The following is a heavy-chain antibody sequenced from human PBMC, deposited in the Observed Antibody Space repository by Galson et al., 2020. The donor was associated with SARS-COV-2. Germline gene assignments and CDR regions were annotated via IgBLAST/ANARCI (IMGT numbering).Heavy chain of an antibody. CDR3: ARHTRPGSSWSSDYYMDV. V-gene: IGHV5-10-1*01. J-gene: IGHJ6*03. D-gene: IGHD6-13*01. Sequence: GESLKISCKGSGYSFSSYWISWVRQMPGKGLEWMGRIDPSDSYTDYSPSFQGHVTISADKSISTAYLQWSSLKASDTAMFYCARHTRPGSSWSSDYYMDVWGKGTTVTVSS. CDR2: IDPSDSYT. CDR1: GYSFSSYW.